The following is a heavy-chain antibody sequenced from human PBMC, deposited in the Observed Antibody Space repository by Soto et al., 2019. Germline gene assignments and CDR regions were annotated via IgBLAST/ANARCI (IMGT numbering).Heavy chain of an antibody. Sequence: SVKVSCKASGGTFSSYAISWVRQAPGQGLEWMGGIIPIFGTANYAQKFQGRVTITADESTSTAYMELSSLRSEDTAVYYCAGLWSGNYYGMDVWGQGTTVTVSS. CDR2: IIPIFGTA. J-gene: IGHJ6*02. CDR1: GGTFSSYA. D-gene: IGHD3-3*01. CDR3: AGLWSGNYYGMDV. V-gene: IGHV1-69*13.